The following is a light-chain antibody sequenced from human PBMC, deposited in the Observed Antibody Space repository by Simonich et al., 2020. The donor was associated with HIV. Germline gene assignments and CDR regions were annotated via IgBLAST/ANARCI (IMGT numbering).Light chain of an antibody. Sequence: EIVLTQSPGTLSLSPGERATLSCRASQSVSSNFLAWYQQKPGQAPRLLIYTSSSRTTGIPDRFSGSGSGTGFTLTISRLEPEDFAVYYCQQYGSSPLTFGGGTKVEIK. CDR3: QQYGSSPLT. V-gene: IGKV3-20*01. J-gene: IGKJ4*01. CDR2: TSS. CDR1: QSVSSNF.